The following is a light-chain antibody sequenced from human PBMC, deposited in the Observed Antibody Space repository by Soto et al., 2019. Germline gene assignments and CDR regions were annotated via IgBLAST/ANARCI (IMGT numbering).Light chain of an antibody. V-gene: IGKV1-33*01. Sequence: DIQMTQSPSSLPASVGDRVTITCQASQDISNYLNWYQQKPGKAPKLLIYDASNLETGVPSRFSGSGSGTDFTFTISRLQPEDIATYYCQQYENLPTFGQGTRLEIK. J-gene: IGKJ5*01. CDR3: QQYENLPT. CDR1: QDISNY. CDR2: DAS.